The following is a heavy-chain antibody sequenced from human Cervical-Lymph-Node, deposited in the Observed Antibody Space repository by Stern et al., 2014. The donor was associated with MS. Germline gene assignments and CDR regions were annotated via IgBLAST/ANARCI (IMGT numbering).Heavy chain of an antibody. J-gene: IGHJ4*02. CDR3: ARDDGAY. CDR2: LYAGGNT. CDR1: GLTVSNTY. D-gene: IGHD3-10*01. Sequence: EEQLVESGGGLIQPGGSLRLSCAVSGLTVSNTYMSWVRQAPGQGLEWVSLLYAGGNTYYADSVKGRFTISRDNSKNTLYLQMTTLRAEDTAVYYCARDDGAYWGQGTLVTVSS. V-gene: IGHV3-53*01.